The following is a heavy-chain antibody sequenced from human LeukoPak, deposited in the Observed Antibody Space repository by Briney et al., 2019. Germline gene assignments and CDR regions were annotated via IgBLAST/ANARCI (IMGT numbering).Heavy chain of an antibody. CDR2: ISDRGDRQ. CDR3: VVYTGGYRSQF. D-gene: IGHD5-24*01. Sequence: GGSLRLSCEASGFTFTNYAMSWVRQAPGKGLEWVSAISDRGDRQYYADSVKDRFTISRDNSMNTLRLQMNSLSVEDTAVYYCVVYTGGYRSQFWGQGTLVTVSS. CDR1: GFTFTNYA. J-gene: IGHJ4*02. V-gene: IGHV3-23*01.